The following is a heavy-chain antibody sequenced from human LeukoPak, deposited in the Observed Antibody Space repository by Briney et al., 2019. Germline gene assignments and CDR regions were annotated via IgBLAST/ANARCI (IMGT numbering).Heavy chain of an antibody. Sequence: SETLSLTCAVYGGSFSGYYWSWIRQPPGKGLEWIGEINHSGSTNYNPSLKSRVTISVDTSKNQFSLKLSSVTAADTAVYYCARDRNIGCSGGSCYVMDVWGQGTTVTVSS. CDR1: GGSFSGYY. D-gene: IGHD2-15*01. J-gene: IGHJ6*02. CDR2: INHSGST. CDR3: ARDRNIGCSGGSCYVMDV. V-gene: IGHV4-34*01.